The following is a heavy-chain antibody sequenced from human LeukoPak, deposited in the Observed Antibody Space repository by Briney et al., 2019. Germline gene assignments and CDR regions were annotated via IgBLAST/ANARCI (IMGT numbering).Heavy chain of an antibody. D-gene: IGHD4-23*01. Sequence: GGSLRLSCAASGFTFSSYAMHWVRPAPGRGLEYVSAISSNGGSTYYANSVKGRFTISRDNSKNTLYLQMNSLRAEDTAVYYCARATGGNVFYYYYYMDVWGKGTTVTVSS. CDR3: ARATGGNVFYYYYYMDV. J-gene: IGHJ6*03. CDR1: GFTFSSYA. V-gene: IGHV3-64*01. CDR2: ISSNGGST.